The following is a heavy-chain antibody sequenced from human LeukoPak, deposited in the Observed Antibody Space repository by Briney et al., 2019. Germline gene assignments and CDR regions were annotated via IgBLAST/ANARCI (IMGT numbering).Heavy chain of an antibody. Sequence: GGSLRLSCAASGFTFSSYSMNWVRQAPGKGLEWVSSISSSSSYIYYADSVKGRFTISRDNAKTSLYLQLNSLRAEDTAVYYCAGPLRYFDWTQPWGQGTLVTVSS. CDR3: AGPLRYFDWTQP. J-gene: IGHJ4*02. V-gene: IGHV3-21*01. D-gene: IGHD3-9*01. CDR2: ISSSSSYI. CDR1: GFTFSSYS.